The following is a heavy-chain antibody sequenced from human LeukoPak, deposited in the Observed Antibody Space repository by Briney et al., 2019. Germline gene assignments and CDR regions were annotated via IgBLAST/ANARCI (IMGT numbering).Heavy chain of an antibody. CDR3: AREISHTGAFDI. Sequence: PGGSLRLSCAASGFPVSSNYMSWVRQAPGKGLVWVSVIYSGGSTYYAESVKGRFTISRDNSKKTLYLQMNSLRAEDTAVYYCAREISHTGAFDIWGQGTMVTVSS. J-gene: IGHJ3*02. V-gene: IGHV3-53*05. CDR1: GFPVSSNY. D-gene: IGHD3-3*02. CDR2: IYSGGST.